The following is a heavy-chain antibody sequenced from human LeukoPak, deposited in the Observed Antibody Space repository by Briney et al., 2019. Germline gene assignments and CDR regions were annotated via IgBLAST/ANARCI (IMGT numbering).Heavy chain of an antibody. V-gene: IGHV4-34*01. CDR1: GGSFSGYY. D-gene: IGHD5-12*01. J-gene: IGHJ4*02. CDR2: INHSGST. CDR3: ARGRKRLRFVGFDY. Sequence: PSETLSLTCAVYGGSFSGYYWSWIRQPPGKGLEWIGEINHSGSTNYNPSLKSRVTISVDTSKNQFSLKLSSVTAADTAVYYCARGRKRLRFVGFDYWGQGTLVTVSS.